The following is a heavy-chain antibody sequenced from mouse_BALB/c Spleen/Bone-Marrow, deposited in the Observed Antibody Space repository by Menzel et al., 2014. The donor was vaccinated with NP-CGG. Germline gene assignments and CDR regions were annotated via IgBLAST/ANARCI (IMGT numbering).Heavy chain of an antibody. D-gene: IGHD2-4*01. Sequence: EVQLVESGGGLVKPGGSLKLSCAASGFTFSDYYMYWVRQTPEKRLEWVATISDGGSYTYYPDSVKGRFTISRDNAKNTLYLQMRSLKSEDTAMYYCARGDDYVSWFAYWGQGTLVTVSA. CDR2: ISDGGSYT. J-gene: IGHJ3*01. V-gene: IGHV5-4*02. CDR1: GFTFSDYY. CDR3: ARGDDYVSWFAY.